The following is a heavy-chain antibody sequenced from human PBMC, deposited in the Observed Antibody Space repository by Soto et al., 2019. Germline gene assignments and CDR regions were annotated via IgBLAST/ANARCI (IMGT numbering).Heavy chain of an antibody. J-gene: IGHJ4*02. V-gene: IGHV3-48*01. CDR1: GFTFSSYS. CDR3: ARDRGGSGGICYRDLGY. CDR2: ISSTSTTI. Sequence: GSMRLSCAASGFTFSSYSMSWVRQAPGKGLEWVSYISSTSTTIYYADSVKGRFTISRDNAKNSLYLHMNSLSAEDTAVYYCARDRGGSGGICYRDLGYWGQXTLVTVSS. D-gene: IGHD2-15*01.